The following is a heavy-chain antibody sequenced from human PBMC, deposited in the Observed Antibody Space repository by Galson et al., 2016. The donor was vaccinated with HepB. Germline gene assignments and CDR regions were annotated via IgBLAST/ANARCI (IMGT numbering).Heavy chain of an antibody. V-gene: IGHV3-30*18. CDR1: GFIFRRTG. Sequence: SLRLSCAASGFIFRRTGMHWVRQAPGKGLEWVAGTSFDATYKPYADSVKGRFTISRDNSKNTLYLQMNSLTSEDTAVYYCAKVRELQYFDWSMPWYWGQGTLVTVSS. D-gene: IGHD3-9*01. CDR3: AKVRELQYFDWSMPWY. CDR2: TSFDATYK. J-gene: IGHJ4*02.